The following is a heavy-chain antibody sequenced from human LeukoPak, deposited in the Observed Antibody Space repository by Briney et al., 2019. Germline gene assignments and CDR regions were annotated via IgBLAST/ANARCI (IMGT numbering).Heavy chain of an antibody. J-gene: IGHJ6*02. Sequence: PSETLSLTCTVSGGSVSSGSYYWSWIRQPPGKGLEWIGYIYYSGSTNYNPSLKSRVTISVDTSKNQFSLKLSSVTAADTAVYYCAREMYYDSQYYYYGMDVWGQGTTVTVSS. V-gene: IGHV4-61*01. CDR2: IYYSGST. CDR1: GGSVSSGSYY. D-gene: IGHD3-22*01. CDR3: AREMYYDSQYYYYGMDV.